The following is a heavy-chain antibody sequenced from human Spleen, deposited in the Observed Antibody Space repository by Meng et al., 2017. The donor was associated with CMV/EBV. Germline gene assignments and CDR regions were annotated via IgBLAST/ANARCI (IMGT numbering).Heavy chain of an antibody. V-gene: IGHV3-30*02. D-gene: IGHD2-2*01. CDR1: GFTFSSYG. CDR2: IRYDGSNN. J-gene: IGHJ4*02. CDR3: ARAHQYCSSTSCYPGY. Sequence: GESLKISCAASGFTFSSYGMHWVRQAPGKGLEWVAFIRYDGSNNYYADSVKGRFTISRDNSKNTLYLQMNSLRAEDTAVYYCARAHQYCSSTSCYPGYWGQGTLVTVSS.